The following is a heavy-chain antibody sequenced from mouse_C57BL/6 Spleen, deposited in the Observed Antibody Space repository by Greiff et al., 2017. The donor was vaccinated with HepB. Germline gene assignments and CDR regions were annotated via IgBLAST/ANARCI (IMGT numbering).Heavy chain of an antibody. CDR2: IYPGSGST. CDR1: GYTFTSYW. Sequence: VQLQQSGAELVKPGASVKMSCKASGYTFTSYWITWVKQRPGQGLEWIGDIYPGSGSTNYNEKFKSKATLTVDTSSSTAYMQLSSLTSEDSAVYYCARENDGYYTLAYWGQGTLVTVSA. CDR3: ARENDGYYTLAY. J-gene: IGHJ3*01. D-gene: IGHD2-3*01. V-gene: IGHV1-55*01.